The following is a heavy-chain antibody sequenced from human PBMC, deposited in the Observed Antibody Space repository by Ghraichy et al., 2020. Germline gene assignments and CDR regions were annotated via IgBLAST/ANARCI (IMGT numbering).Heavy chain of an antibody. CDR3: ARDSSGYYYADAFDI. D-gene: IGHD3-22*01. J-gene: IGHJ3*02. CDR2: IKQDGSEK. Sequence: GGSLRLSCAASGFTFSSYWMSWVRQAPGKGLEWVANIKQDGSEKYYVDSVKGRFTISRDNAKNSLYLQMNSLRAEDTAVYYCARDSSGYYYADAFDIWGQGTMVTVSS. V-gene: IGHV3-7*01. CDR1: GFTFSSYW.